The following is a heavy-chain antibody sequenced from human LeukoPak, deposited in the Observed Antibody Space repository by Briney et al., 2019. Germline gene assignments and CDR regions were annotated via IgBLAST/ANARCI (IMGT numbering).Heavy chain of an antibody. CDR2: ISSSGTII. D-gene: IGHD1-14*01. CDR3: ARVSESEWNFDL. J-gene: IGHJ2*01. CDR1: GFTFSSYS. Sequence: GGSLRLSCAASGFTFSSYSMNWVRQAPGKGLEWVSYISSSGTIIYYADSVKGRFTISRDNDKNSVYLQMNSLRAEDTAVYYCARVSESEWNFDLWGRGTLVTVSS. V-gene: IGHV3-48*04.